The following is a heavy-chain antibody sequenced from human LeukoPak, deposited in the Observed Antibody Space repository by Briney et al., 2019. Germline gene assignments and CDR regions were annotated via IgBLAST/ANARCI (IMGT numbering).Heavy chain of an antibody. D-gene: IGHD3-3*01. Sequence: ASVKVSCKASGGTFSSYAISWVRQAPGQGLEWMGGIIPIFGTANYAQKFQGRVTITADESTSTAYMELSSLRSEDTAVYYCARVLRFLRVGAVDPWGQGTLVTVSS. V-gene: IGHV1-69*13. CDR1: GGTFSSYA. CDR2: IIPIFGTA. CDR3: ARVLRFLRVGAVDP. J-gene: IGHJ5*02.